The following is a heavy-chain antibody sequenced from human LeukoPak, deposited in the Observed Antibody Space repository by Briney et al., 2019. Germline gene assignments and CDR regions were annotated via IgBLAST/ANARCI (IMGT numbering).Heavy chain of an antibody. CDR1: GFTVSSNY. D-gene: IGHD2-2*01. CDR2: IYSGGST. J-gene: IGHJ6*02. V-gene: IGHV3-66*01. Sequence: GGSLRLSCAASGFTVSSNYMSWVRQAPGKGLEWVSVIYSGGSTYYADSVKGRFTISRDNSKNTLYLQMNSLRAEDTAVYYCASRYCSSTSCYYYYGMDVWGQGTTVTVSS. CDR3: ASRYCSSTSCYYYYGMDV.